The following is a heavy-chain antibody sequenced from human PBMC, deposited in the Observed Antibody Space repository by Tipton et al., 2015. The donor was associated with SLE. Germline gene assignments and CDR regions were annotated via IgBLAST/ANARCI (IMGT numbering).Heavy chain of an antibody. D-gene: IGHD3-10*01. CDR3: ARHYYGSGSHWDFYYYYGLDV. CDR1: GFTLNDFH. Sequence: SLRLSCAASGFTLNDFHFSWIRQAPGKGLEWVSYMSSDGSTMYYADSVKGRFTMSRDNARNSLFLQLSSLRADDTAVYYCARHYYGSGSHWDFYYYYGLDVWGRGTTATVSS. CDR2: MSSDGSTM. V-gene: IGHV3-11*04. J-gene: IGHJ6*02.